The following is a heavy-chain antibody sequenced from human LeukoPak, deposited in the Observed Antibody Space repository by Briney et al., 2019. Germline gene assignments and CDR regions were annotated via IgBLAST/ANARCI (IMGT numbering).Heavy chain of an antibody. Sequence: GRSLRLSCAASGFTFSSYGMHWVRQTPGKGLEWVAVISYDGSNKYYADSVKGRFTISRDNSKNTLYLQMNSLRAEDTPVYYCARGFSGYDFYFDYWGQGTLVTISS. D-gene: IGHD5-12*01. CDR1: GFTFSSYG. CDR2: ISYDGSNK. V-gene: IGHV3-30*03. CDR3: ARGFSGYDFYFDY. J-gene: IGHJ4*02.